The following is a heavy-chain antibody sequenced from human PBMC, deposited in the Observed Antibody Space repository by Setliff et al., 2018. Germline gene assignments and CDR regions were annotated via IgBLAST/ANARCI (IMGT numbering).Heavy chain of an antibody. V-gene: IGHV1-18*01. J-gene: IGHJ3*02. CDR2: ISPYNEKT. D-gene: IGHD3-3*01. CDR3: ARDRFYNSWSGTSITAPHDAFDI. CDR1: GYNFITFG. Sequence: ASVKVSCKTSGYNFITFGISWVRQAPGQGLEWMGWISPYNEKTNYAEKFQGRVTVTTDTSTTTVYMEVASLRAEDTAVYFCARDRFYNSWSGTSITAPHDAFDIWGQGTTVTVSS.